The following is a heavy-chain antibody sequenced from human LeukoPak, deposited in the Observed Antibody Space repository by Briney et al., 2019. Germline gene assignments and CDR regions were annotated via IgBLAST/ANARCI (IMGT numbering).Heavy chain of an antibody. CDR3: VSDSEGRSGGDF. CDR2: IDRYGSGI. Sequence: GGSLRLSCVGCGFTFRNYWMHWVRQLPGKGLLWVTRIDRYGSGIVYADSVRGRFPISRDNAKNTVSLQMKSLRPEDTGVYYCVSDSEGRSGGDFWGQGTLVTVSS. V-gene: IGHV3-74*01. CDR1: GFTFRNYW. D-gene: IGHD3-10*01. J-gene: IGHJ4*02.